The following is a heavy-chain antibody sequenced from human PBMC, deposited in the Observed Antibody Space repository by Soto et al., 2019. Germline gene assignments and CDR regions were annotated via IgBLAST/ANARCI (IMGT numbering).Heavy chain of an antibody. D-gene: IGHD6-13*01. J-gene: IGHJ4*02. Sequence: GASVKVSCKASGGTFSSYAISWVRQAPGQGLEWMGGIIPIFGTANYAQKFQGRVTITTDESTSTAYMELSSLRYEDTAVYYCARERGAATDNLYFFDYWGPGTLVTVSS. CDR3: ARERGAATDNLYFFDY. CDR1: GGTFSSYA. V-gene: IGHV1-69*05. CDR2: IIPIFGTA.